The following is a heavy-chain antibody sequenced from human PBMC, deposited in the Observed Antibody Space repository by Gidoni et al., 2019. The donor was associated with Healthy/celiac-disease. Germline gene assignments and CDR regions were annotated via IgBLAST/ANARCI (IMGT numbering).Heavy chain of an antibody. CDR2: FDPEDGET. V-gene: IGHV1-24*01. CDR1: GYTLTELS. D-gene: IGHD6-19*01. J-gene: IGHJ4*02. CDR3: ATSRPLGAVAGMTERGDY. Sequence: QVQLVQSGAEVKKPGASVKVSCKVYGYTLTELSMHWVRQAPGKGLEWMGGFDPEDGETISAQKFQGRVTMTEDTSTDTAYMELSSLRSEDTAVYYCATSRPLGAVAGMTERGDYWGQGTLVTVSS.